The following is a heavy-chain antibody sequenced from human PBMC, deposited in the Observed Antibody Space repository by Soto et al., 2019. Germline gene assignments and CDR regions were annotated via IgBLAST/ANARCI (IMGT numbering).Heavy chain of an antibody. CDR1: GGSISSGGYY. CDR2: IYYSGST. D-gene: IGHD6-19*01. Sequence: SETLSLTCTVSGGSISSGGYYWSWIRQHPGKGLEWIGYIYYSGSTYYNPSLKSRVTISVDTSKNQFSLKLSSVTAADTAVYYCATTASSGWYIGYYYGMDVWGQGTTVTVSS. V-gene: IGHV4-31*03. J-gene: IGHJ6*02. CDR3: ATTASSGWYIGYYYGMDV.